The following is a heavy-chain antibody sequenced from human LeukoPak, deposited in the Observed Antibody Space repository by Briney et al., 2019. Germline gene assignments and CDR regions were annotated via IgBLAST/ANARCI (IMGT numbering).Heavy chain of an antibody. V-gene: IGHV3-20*04. CDR3: ARESGYSSSPGAFDI. CDR1: GFTFSSYG. J-gene: IGHJ3*02. D-gene: IGHD6-13*01. Sequence: GGSLRLSCAASGFTFSSYGMSWVRQAPGKELEWVSGINWNGGSTGYADSVKGRFTISRDNAKNSLYLQMNSLRAEDTALYYCARESGYSSSPGAFDIWGQGTMVTVSS. CDR2: INWNGGST.